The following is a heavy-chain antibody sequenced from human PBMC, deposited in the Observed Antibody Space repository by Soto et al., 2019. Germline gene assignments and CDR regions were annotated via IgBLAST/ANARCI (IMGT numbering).Heavy chain of an antibody. V-gene: IGHV1-69*08. CDR1: GGTFSSYT. Sequence: QVQLVQSGAAVTKPGSSVKVSCKASGGTFSSYTISWVRQAPGQGLEWMGRIIPILGIANYAQKFQGRGKKXAXTAPSTAYREVSSLRSEDTAGYYCAREGDSSSGRDVWGEGPTVTVSS. CDR3: AREGDSSSGRDV. D-gene: IGHD6-13*01. J-gene: IGHJ6*04. CDR2: IIPILGIA.